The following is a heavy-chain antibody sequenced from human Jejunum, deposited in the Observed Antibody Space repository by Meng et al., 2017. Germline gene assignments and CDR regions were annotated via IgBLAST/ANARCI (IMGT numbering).Heavy chain of an antibody. Sequence: QVQLVQSAAEVKTPGASVKVSCRASGYTFISYVITWVRQAPGQGLEWMGWISANNGYTNLAQKFQGRVTMTTDTSTSTAYMDLRSLRSDDTAVYYCARLGGAALIDYWGQGTLVTVSS. J-gene: IGHJ4*02. CDR1: GYTFISYV. V-gene: IGHV1-18*01. D-gene: IGHD3-16*01. CDR2: ISANNGYT. CDR3: ARLGGAALIDY.